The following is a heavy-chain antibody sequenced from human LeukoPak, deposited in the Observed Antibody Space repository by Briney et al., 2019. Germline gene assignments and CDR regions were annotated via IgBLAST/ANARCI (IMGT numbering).Heavy chain of an antibody. CDR2: ISGSGATT. D-gene: IGHD2-21*02. V-gene: IGHV3-23*01. J-gene: IGHJ5*01. CDR3: AREPQNCGGDCYVLMDS. Sequence: PGGSLSLSCAASGFTFTSHAMSWVRQAPGKGLEWDSVISGSGATTFYADSVKGRFTISRDNSRNTLYLQMNCLRAEDTAVYVCAREPQNCGGDCYVLMDSWGRESWSPSPQ. CDR1: GFTFTSHA.